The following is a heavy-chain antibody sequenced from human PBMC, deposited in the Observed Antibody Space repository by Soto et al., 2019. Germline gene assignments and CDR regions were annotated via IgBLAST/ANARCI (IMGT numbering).Heavy chain of an antibody. CDR3: ARVISSRDEYFDY. J-gene: IGHJ4*02. CDR1: GGSISSGGYY. V-gene: IGHV4-31*03. CDR2: IYYSGST. Sequence: SETLSLTCTVSGGSISSGGYYWSWIRQHPGKGLEWIGYIYYSGSTYYNPSLKSRVTMSVDKSKNQFSLNLTSVTAADTAVYYCARVISSRDEYFDYWGQGTVVTVSS. D-gene: IGHD2-2*01.